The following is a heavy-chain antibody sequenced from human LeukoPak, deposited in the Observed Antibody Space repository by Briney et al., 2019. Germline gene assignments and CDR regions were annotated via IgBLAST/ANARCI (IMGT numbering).Heavy chain of an antibody. CDR2: IYYSGST. D-gene: IGHD2/OR15-2a*01. J-gene: IGHJ4*02. V-gene: IGHV4-39*01. Sequence: SETLSLTCTVSGGSVSSSSYYCGWIRQPPGKGLEWIGSIYYSGSTYYNPSLKSRVTISVDTSKNQFSLKLSSVTAADTAVYYCARNIDGSWDYWGQGTLVTVSS. CDR3: ARNIDGSWDY. CDR1: GGSVSSSSYY.